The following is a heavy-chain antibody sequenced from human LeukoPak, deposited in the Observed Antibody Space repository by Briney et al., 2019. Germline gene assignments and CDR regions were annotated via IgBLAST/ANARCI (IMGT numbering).Heavy chain of an antibody. J-gene: IGHJ4*02. D-gene: IGHD5-12*01. CDR2: ISWNGGIV. CDR1: GFTFDDYA. CDR3: AKDLGLEDDTIDY. Sequence: GSSLTLSYAASGFTFDDYAMHFLRHAPGKGLEWISGISWNGGIVGYADSVKGRFNISRDNAEKILYLQMNSLRAEDTALYYCAKDLGLEDDTIDYWGEGALVTVSS. V-gene: IGHV3-9*01.